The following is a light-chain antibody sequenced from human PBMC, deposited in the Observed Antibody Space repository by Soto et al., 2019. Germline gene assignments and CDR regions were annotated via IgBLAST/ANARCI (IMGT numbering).Light chain of an antibody. V-gene: IGKV3-20*01. J-gene: IGKJ2*01. CDR3: QQSVESPYT. CDR2: DVS. Sequence: EIVLTQSPGTLCLSPGQRATLSCRASQTVSRSYLAWYQQTPGQAPRLLIYDVSRRATGIPDRFSGSGSGTDFTLTISRLEPEDSAVYYCQQSVESPYTFGPGTKLEI. CDR1: QTVSRSY.